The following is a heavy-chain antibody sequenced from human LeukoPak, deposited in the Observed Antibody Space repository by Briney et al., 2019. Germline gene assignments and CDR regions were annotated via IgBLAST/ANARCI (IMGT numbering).Heavy chain of an antibody. CDR3: ARDYYGSGSYYNLQLA. CDR1: GFTFSSYW. J-gene: IGHJ5*02. Sequence: PGGSLRLSCAASGFTFSSYWMSWVRHAPGTGLEWVANIKQDGSEKYYVDSVKGRFTISRDNAKNSLYLQMNSLRAEDTAVYYCARDYYGSGSYYNLQLAWGQGTLVTVSS. CDR2: IKQDGSEK. V-gene: IGHV3-7*01. D-gene: IGHD3-10*01.